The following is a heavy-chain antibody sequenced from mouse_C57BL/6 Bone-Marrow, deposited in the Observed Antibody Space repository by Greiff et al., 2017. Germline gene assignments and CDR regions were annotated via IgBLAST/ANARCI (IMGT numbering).Heavy chain of an antibody. CDR2: IDPENGDT. V-gene: IGHV14-4*01. J-gene: IGHJ3*01. Sequence: EVKLVESGAELVRPGASVKLSCTASGFNIKDDYMHWVKQRPEQGLEWIGWIDPENGDTEYASQIQCKATITVHTSSHTAYLQLSILTSEDTAVYYCTRIVYVFAYWGQGTLVTVSA. CDR3: TRIVYVFAY. D-gene: IGHD1-1*01. CDR1: GFNIKDDY.